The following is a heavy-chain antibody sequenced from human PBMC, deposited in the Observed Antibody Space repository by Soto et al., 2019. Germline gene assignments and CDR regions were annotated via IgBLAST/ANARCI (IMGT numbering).Heavy chain of an antibody. CDR3: GRSTMLRVHLYYYYMDV. D-gene: IGHD3-10*01. CDR2: VGGSGGAT. CDR1: GFTFSSYA. V-gene: IGHV3-23*04. J-gene: IGHJ6*03. Sequence: EVQLVESGGVLVQPGGSLRLSCAAPGFTFSSYAMPWVRQAPGKGLEWVAVVGGSGGATYYADSVKGRFSMSRDNLKKTLYLHMDSLRAEDTAIYCYGRSTMLRVHLYYYYMDVWGQGTTVTVSS.